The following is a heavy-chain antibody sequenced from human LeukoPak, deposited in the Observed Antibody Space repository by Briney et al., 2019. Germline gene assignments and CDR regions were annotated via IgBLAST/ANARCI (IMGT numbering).Heavy chain of an antibody. CDR2: INWNGGST. D-gene: IGHD5-18*01. V-gene: IGHV3-20*04. CDR1: GLTFDDYG. J-gene: IGHJ4*02. CDR3: ARDLRIQLWTAFDY. Sequence: GGSLRLSCAASGLTFDDYGMSWVRQAPGKGLEWVSGINWNGGSTAYADSVKGRFTISRANANNSLYLQMNSLRAEETALYYCARDLRIQLWTAFDYWGQGTLVTVSS.